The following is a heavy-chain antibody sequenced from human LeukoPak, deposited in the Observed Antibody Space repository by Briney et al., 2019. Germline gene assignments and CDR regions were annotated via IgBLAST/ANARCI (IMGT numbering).Heavy chain of an antibody. D-gene: IGHD2-15*01. CDR3: ARGVTGGGSSPFDP. J-gene: IGHJ5*02. CDR2: ISGSGGST. V-gene: IGHV3-23*01. Sequence: GGSLRLSCAASGFTFSSYAMSWVRQAPGKGLEWVSAISGSGGSTYYADSVKGRFTISRDNSKNTLYLQMNSLRAEDTAVYYCARGVTGGGSSPFDPWGQGTLVTVSS. CDR1: GFTFSSYA.